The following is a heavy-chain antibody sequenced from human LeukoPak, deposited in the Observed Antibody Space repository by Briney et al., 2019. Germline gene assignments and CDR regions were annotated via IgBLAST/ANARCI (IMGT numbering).Heavy chain of an antibody. CDR2: IYYSGST. J-gene: IGHJ4*02. CDR1: GGSFSGYY. V-gene: IGHV4-59*01. CDR3: ARGPSKPYYFDY. Sequence: SETLSLTCAVYGGSFSGYYWSWIRQPPGKGLEWIGYIYYSGSTNYNPSLKSRVTISVDTSKNQFSLKLSSVTAADTAVYYCARGPSKPYYFDYWGQGTLVTVSS. D-gene: IGHD6-6*01.